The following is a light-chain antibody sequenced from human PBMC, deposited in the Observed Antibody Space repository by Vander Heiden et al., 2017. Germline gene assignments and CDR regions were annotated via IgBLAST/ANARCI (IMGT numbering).Light chain of an antibody. CDR3: QQYNNWPPP. CDR2: GAS. V-gene: IGKV3-15*01. J-gene: IGKJ1*01. CDR1: QSVSSN. Sequence: PAPLSLSPGERATLSCRASQSVSSNLAWYQQKPGQAPRLLIYGASTRATGIPARFSGSGSGTEFTLTISSLQSEDFAVYYCQQYNNWPPPFGQGTKVEIK.